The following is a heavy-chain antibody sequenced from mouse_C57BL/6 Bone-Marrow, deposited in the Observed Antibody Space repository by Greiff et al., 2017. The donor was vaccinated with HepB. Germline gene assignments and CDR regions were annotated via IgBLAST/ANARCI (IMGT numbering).Heavy chain of an antibody. D-gene: IGHD1-1*01. Sequence: VQLQQSGAELARPGASVKLSCKASGYTFTSYGISWVKQRTGQGLEWIGEIYPRSGNTYYNEKFKGKATLTADKSSSTAYMELRSLTSEDSAFYFCARSLYYYGSSLWFAYWGQGTLVTVSA. J-gene: IGHJ3*01. CDR3: ARSLYYYGSSLWFAY. CDR1: GYTFTSYG. CDR2: IYPRSGNT. V-gene: IGHV1-81*01.